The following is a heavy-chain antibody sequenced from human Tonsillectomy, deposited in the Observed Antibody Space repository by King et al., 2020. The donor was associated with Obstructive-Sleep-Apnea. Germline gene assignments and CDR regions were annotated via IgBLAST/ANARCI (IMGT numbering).Heavy chain of an antibody. Sequence: VQLVQSGAEVKKPGESLKISCKGSGYSFTSYWIGWVRQMPGKGLEWMGIIYPGASDTRYSPPFQGQVTISADTSLSTAYLQWSSLKASDTAMYYCARHKGYYYDCSGYYYFDYWGQGTLVTVSS. CDR1: GYSFTSYW. CDR3: ARHKGYYYDCSGYYYFDY. J-gene: IGHJ4*02. CDR2: IYPGASDT. D-gene: IGHD3-22*01. V-gene: IGHV5-51*01.